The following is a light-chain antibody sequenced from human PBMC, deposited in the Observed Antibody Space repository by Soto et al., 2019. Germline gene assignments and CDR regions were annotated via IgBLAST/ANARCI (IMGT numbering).Light chain of an antibody. CDR3: QQYGSSRT. J-gene: IGKJ1*01. V-gene: IGKV3-20*01. Sequence: EIVMTQSPATLSVSPGARATLSCRASQSVSSNLAWYQQKPGQAPRLLIYGESSRATGIPDRFSGSGSGTDFTLTISRLEPEDFAVYYCQQYGSSRTFGQGTKVDIK. CDR1: QSVSSN. CDR2: GES.